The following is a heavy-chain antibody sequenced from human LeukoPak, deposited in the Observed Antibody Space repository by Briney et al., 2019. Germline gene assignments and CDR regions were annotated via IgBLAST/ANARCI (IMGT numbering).Heavy chain of an antibody. D-gene: IGHD3-10*01. Sequence: SETLSLTCAVYGSSFNNFYWSWIRQSPGRGLEWIGEINHSGSTTYNPSLKSRVTILLDTSKNQFSLKVNSMTAADTAVYYCARGYYLSGWGQGTMVTVSS. CDR3: ARGYYLSG. CDR1: GSSFNNFY. CDR2: INHSGST. V-gene: IGHV4-34*01. J-gene: IGHJ3*01.